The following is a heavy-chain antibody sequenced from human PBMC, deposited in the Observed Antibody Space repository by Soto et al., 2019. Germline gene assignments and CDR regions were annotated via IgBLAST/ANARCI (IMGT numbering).Heavy chain of an antibody. Sequence: QVQLVESGGGVVQPGGSLRLSCAASGFDFSNYALHWVRRAPGKGLEWVASISYNSGNIYYSVSVKGRFTISRDNSKNSLYLQMNSLRPEDTALYYCAKTAGHLATIDYWGLGSLVTVTS. CDR3: AKTAGHLATIDY. CDR1: GFDFSNYA. CDR2: ISYNSGNI. D-gene: IGHD1-1*01. V-gene: IGHV3-30*04. J-gene: IGHJ4*02.